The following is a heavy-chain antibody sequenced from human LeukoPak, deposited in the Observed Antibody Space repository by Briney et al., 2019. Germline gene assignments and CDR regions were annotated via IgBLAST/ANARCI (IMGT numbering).Heavy chain of an antibody. CDR3: AIGYGGSYKRSRNYYYYYMDV. CDR1: VESFRGYY. CDR2: IYYSCST. J-gene: IGHJ6*03. Sequence: SETLSLPCGVYVESFRGYYWLGIRHPPGEALVWFMQIYYSCSTINNPSLKSRVTISVDTAKNQYSLKLSSVTAADTTVYYCAIGYGGSYKRSRNYYYYYMDVCGKGTTVTVSS. V-gene: IGHV4-34*01. D-gene: IGHD1-26*01.